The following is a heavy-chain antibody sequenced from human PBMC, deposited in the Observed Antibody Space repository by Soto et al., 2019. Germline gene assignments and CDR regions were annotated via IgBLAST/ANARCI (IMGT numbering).Heavy chain of an antibody. CDR2: INHSGST. Sequence: NPSETLSLTCAVYGGSFSGYYWSWIRQPPGKGLEWIGEINHSGSTNYNPSLKSRVTISVDTSKNQFSLKLSSVTAADTAVYYCARGNYGGNRPRGFQHWGQGTLVTVSS. J-gene: IGHJ1*01. V-gene: IGHV4-34*01. CDR3: ARGNYGGNRPRGFQH. D-gene: IGHD4-17*01. CDR1: GGSFSGYY.